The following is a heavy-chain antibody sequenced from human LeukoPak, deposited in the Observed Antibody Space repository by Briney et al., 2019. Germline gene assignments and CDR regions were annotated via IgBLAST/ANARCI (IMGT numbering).Heavy chain of an antibody. J-gene: IGHJ4*02. D-gene: IGHD2-8*01. CDR3: ARVNGYYYFDY. CDR1: GGSISSYY. Sequence: SETLSLTCTDSGGSISSYYWSWIRQPPGKGLEWIGYIYYSGSTNYNPSLKSRVTISVDTSKNQFSLKLSSVTAADTAVYYCARVNGYYYFDYWGQGTLVTVSS. CDR2: IYYSGST. V-gene: IGHV4-59*01.